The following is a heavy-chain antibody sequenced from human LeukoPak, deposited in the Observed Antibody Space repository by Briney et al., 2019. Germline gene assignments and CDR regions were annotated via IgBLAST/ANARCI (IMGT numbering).Heavy chain of an antibody. D-gene: IGHD3-10*01. J-gene: IGHJ6*03. CDR1: GGSFSGYY. CDR2: INHSGST. CDR3: ARGRSYYGPGSYGYYYYMDV. Sequence: PSETLSLTCAVYGGSFSGYYWSWIRQPPGKGLEWIGEINHSGSTNYNPSLKSRVTISVDTSKNQFSLKLSSVTAADTAVYYCARGRSYYGPGSYGYYYYMDVWGKGTTVTVSS. V-gene: IGHV4-34*01.